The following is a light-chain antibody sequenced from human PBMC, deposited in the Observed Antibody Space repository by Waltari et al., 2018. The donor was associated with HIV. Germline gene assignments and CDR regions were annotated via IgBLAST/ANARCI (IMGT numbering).Light chain of an antibody. Sequence: EIVLTQSPGTLSLSPGERATLYCRASQTVISTYLAWYQQKPGQAPRLLIHGASTRATGIPDRVSGSGSGTDFTLIISRLEPEDFAIYYCQQYGSSPLFGQGTKVEI. CDR1: QTVISTY. CDR2: GAS. V-gene: IGKV3-20*01. J-gene: IGKJ2*01. CDR3: QQYGSSPL.